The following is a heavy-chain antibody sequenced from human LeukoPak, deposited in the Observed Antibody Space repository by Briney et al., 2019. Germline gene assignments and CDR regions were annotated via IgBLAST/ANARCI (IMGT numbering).Heavy chain of an antibody. D-gene: IGHD4-17*01. CDR3: ARVNGDYGGVLDY. Sequence: SVKVSCKASGGISSTYAMMWLRQAPGQGLEWLGGIIPVFETGTYAQKFQGRVSITRDESTDTAYMELRSLRSDDTAVYYCARVNGDYGGVLDYWGQGTLVTVSS. CDR2: IIPVFETG. J-gene: IGHJ4*02. CDR1: GGISSTYA. V-gene: IGHV1-69*05.